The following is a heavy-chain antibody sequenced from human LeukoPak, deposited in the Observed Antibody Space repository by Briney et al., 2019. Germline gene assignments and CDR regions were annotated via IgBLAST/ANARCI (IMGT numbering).Heavy chain of an antibody. D-gene: IGHD3-16*01. CDR3: AREGSFYAYGVDV. V-gene: IGHV3-48*03. Sequence: GGSLRLSCAASGFTFSSYEMNWVRQAPGKGLEWVSYISSSGSTIYYADSVKGRFTISRDNAKNSLYLQMNSLRAEDTAVYYCAREGSFYAYGVDVWGQGTTVTVSS. J-gene: IGHJ6*02. CDR1: GFTFSSYE. CDR2: ISSSGSTI.